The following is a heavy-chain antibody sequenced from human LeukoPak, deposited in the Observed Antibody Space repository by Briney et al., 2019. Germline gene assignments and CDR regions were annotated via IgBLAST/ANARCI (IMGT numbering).Heavy chain of an antibody. CDR2: IKQDGSEK. Sequence: GGSLRLSCAASGFTFSSYWMSWVRQAPGKGLEWVANIKQDGSEKYYVDSVKGRFTISRDNAKNTLYLQMNSLRAEDTAVYYCAKDDYIIHFDYWGQGTLVTVSS. CDR3: AKDDYIIHFDY. V-gene: IGHV3-7*01. J-gene: IGHJ4*02. D-gene: IGHD4-11*01. CDR1: GFTFSSYW.